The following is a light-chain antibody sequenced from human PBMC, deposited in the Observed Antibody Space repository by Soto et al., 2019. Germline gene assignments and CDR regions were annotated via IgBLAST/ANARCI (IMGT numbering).Light chain of an antibody. CDR2: YDS. J-gene: IGLJ2*01. CDR3: QVWDSSSDHLVV. CDR1: NIGSKS. Sequence: SYELTQPPSVSVAPGKTARITCGGNNIGSKSVHWYQQKPGQAPVLVTYYDSDRPSGITERFSGSNSGNTATLTISRVEAGDEADYYCQVWDSSSDHLVVFGGGTKLTVL. V-gene: IGLV3-21*04.